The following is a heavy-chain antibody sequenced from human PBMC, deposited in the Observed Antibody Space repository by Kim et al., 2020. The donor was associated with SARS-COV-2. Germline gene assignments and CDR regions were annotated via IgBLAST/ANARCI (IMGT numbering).Heavy chain of an antibody. CDR3: ARDTLYYEFWSGYWPLDV. CDR2: IKQDGSEK. Sequence: GGSLRLSCAASGFTFSSYWMSWVRQAPGKGLEWVANIKQDGSEKYYVDSVKGRFTISRDNAKNSLYLQMNRLRAEDTAVYYCARDTLYYEFWSGYWPLDVWGKGTTVTVSS. V-gene: IGHV3-7*01. CDR1: GFTFSSYW. J-gene: IGHJ6*04. D-gene: IGHD3-3*01.